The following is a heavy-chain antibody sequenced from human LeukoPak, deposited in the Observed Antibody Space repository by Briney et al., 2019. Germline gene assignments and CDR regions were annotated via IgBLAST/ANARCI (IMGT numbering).Heavy chain of an antibody. V-gene: IGHV3-7*05. D-gene: IGHD3-22*01. CDR1: RFTFSNYW. CDR3: ARKLYYYDSGGSAGYAGWFDP. Sequence: PGGSLRLSCAVSRFTFSNYWMSWVRRAPGKGREWVAYINQDGSEKYYVDAVTGRFTISGDNAKSSLYLQMNSLRAEDTAVYYCARKLYYYDSGGSAGYAGWFDPWGQGTLVTVSS. CDR2: INQDGSEK. J-gene: IGHJ5*02.